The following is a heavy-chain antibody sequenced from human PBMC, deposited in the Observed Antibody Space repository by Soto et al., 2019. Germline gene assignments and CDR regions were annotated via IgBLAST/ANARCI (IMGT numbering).Heavy chain of an antibody. CDR1: GGSISSSSYY. CDR2: IYYSGST. V-gene: IGHV4-39*01. J-gene: IGHJ1*01. D-gene: IGHD2-15*01. CDR3: AYGGCSGRSCYRKYFQP. Sequence: QLQLQESGPGLVKPSETLSLTCTVSGGSISSSSYYWGWIRQPPGKGLEWIGSIYYSGSTYYNPSLQSRVTISVDTSQNQFPLQLSSVTAAHTAVYYCAYGGCSGRSCYRKYFQPWRQGTLVTLSS.